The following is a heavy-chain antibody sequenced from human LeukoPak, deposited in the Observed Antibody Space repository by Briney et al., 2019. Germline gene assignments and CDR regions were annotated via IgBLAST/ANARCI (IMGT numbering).Heavy chain of an antibody. CDR1: GGSFSGYY. J-gene: IGHJ4*02. D-gene: IGHD3-3*01. V-gene: IGHV4-34*01. Sequence: SETLSLTCAVYGGSFSGYYWSWIRQPPGKGLEWIGEINHSGSTNYNPSLKSRVTISVDTSKNQFSLKLSSVTAADTAVYYCARGHEIWSGYYFDYWGQGTLVTVSS. CDR2: INHSGST. CDR3: ARGHEIWSGYYFDY.